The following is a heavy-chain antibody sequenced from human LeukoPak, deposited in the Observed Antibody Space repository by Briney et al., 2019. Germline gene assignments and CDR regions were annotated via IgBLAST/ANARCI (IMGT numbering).Heavy chain of an antibody. Sequence: ASVTVSCKASGYTFTSYDINWVRQATGQGLEWMGWMNPNSGNTGYAQKFQGRVTMTRNTSISTAYMELSSLRSEDTAVYYCARGLHCSGGSCYSSSWFDPWGQGTLVTVSS. J-gene: IGHJ5*02. CDR3: ARGLHCSGGSCYSSSWFDP. CDR2: MNPNSGNT. D-gene: IGHD2-15*01. CDR1: GYTFTSYD. V-gene: IGHV1-8*01.